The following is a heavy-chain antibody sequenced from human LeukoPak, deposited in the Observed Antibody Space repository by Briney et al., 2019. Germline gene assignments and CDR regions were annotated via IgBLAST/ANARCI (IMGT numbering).Heavy chain of an antibody. J-gene: IGHJ1*01. CDR2: ISYDGSNK. V-gene: IGHV3-30-3*01. Sequence: PGGSLRLSCAASGFTFSSYAMHWVRQAPGKGLEWVAVISYDGSNKYYADSVKGRFTISRDNSKNTLYLQMNSLRAEDTAVYYCAKDLGDILTGNPRPGYFQHWGQGTLVTVSS. D-gene: IGHD3-9*01. CDR3: AKDLGDILTGNPRPGYFQH. CDR1: GFTFSSYA.